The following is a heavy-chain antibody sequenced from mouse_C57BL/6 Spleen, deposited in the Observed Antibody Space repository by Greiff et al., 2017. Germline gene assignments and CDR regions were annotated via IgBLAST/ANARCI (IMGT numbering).Heavy chain of an antibody. V-gene: IGHV7-1*01. J-gene: IGHJ2*01. CDR2: SSNTANDYTT. CDR3: ARETGTGYFDY. CDR1: GFTFSDFY. D-gene: IGHD4-1*01. Sequence: EVMLVESGGGLVQSGRSLRLSCATSGFTFSDFYMEWVRQAPGKGLEWIAASSNTANDYTTEYSASVKGRFIVSRDTSQSSLYLQMNALRAEDTANYYCARETGTGYFDYWGQGTTLTVSS.